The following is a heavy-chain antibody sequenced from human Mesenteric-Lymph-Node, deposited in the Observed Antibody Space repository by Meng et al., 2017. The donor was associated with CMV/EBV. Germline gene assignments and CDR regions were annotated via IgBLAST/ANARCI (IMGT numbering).Heavy chain of an antibody. CDR3: ARTETGGYSDF. Sequence: GGSLRLSCAASGFTFSSYAMSWVRQAPGKGLEWVSAIGSGGGTYYADSVKGRFAISRDNSKSTLYLQMNSLRAEDTAVYFCARTETGGYSDFWGQGTLVTVSS. J-gene: IGHJ4*02. V-gene: IGHV3-23*01. CDR2: IGSGGGT. D-gene: IGHD3/OR15-3a*01. CDR1: GFTFSSYA.